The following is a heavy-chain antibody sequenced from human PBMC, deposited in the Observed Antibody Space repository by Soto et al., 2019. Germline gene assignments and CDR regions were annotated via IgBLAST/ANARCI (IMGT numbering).Heavy chain of an antibody. CDR1: GFTFSSYS. CDR3: ARDAIPYSNRAYFDY. J-gene: IGHJ4*02. Sequence: GGSLRLSCAASGFTFSSYSMNWVRQAPGKGLEWVSSISSSSSYIYYADSVKGRFTISRDNAKNSLYLQMSSLRAEDTAVYYCARDAIPYSNRAYFDYWGQGTLVTVSS. CDR2: ISSSSSYI. D-gene: IGHD4-4*01. V-gene: IGHV3-21*01.